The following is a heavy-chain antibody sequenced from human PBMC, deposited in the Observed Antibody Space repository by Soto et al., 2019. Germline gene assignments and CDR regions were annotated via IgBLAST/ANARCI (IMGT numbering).Heavy chain of an antibody. CDR3: AKGLTRGKREYSSGPQASNWFDP. Sequence: QSGGSLRLSCAASGFTFSSYAMSWVRQAPGKGLEWVSAISGSGGSTYYADSVKGRFTISRDNSKNTLYLQMNSLRAEDTAVYYCAKGLTRGKREYSSGPQASNWFDPWGQGTLVTVSS. V-gene: IGHV3-23*01. J-gene: IGHJ5*02. CDR2: ISGSGGST. CDR1: GFTFSSYA. D-gene: IGHD6-19*01.